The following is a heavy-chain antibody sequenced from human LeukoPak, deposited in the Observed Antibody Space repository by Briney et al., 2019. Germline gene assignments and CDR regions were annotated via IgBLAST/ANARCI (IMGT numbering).Heavy chain of an antibody. V-gene: IGHV3-48*03. CDR3: VRVGRIQYFDY. Sequence: TGGSLRLSCAASGFAFSSYEMNWVRQAPGKGPEWISYISGGRDTMYYADSVKGRFTSSRDNAKNSLFLQMNSLRAEDTAVYYCVRVGRIQYFDYWGQGTPVTVSS. J-gene: IGHJ4*02. CDR1: GFAFSSYE. CDR2: ISGGRDTM. D-gene: IGHD5-18*01.